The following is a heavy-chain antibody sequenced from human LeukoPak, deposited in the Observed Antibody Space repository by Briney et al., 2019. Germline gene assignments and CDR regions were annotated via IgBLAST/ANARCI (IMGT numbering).Heavy chain of an antibody. D-gene: IGHD3-9*01. CDR3: ARGHMLTGYYNFAWFDP. V-gene: IGHV3-13*01. J-gene: IGHJ5*02. Sequence: PGGSLRLSCAASGFTFSSYDMHWVRHPTGKGLEWVSAIGTAGDTYYSHSVQGRFTISRENAKNSLYLHMNSLSAGDTAVYFCARGHMLTGYYNFAWFDPWGQGTLVTVSS. CDR2: IGTAGDT. CDR1: GFTFSSYD.